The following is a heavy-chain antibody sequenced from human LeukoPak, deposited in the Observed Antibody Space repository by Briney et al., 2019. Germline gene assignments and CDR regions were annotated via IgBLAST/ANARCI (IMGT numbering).Heavy chain of an antibody. V-gene: IGHV3-30-3*01. CDR1: GFTFSTYT. D-gene: IGHD6-19*01. J-gene: IGHJ4*02. CDR3: ARAPYTSGWYFAFDY. CDR2: ISYEGSKK. Sequence: PGGSLRLSCAASGFTFSTYTMHWVRQARDKGLEWVAFISYEGSKKNYADSVKGRFTISRDNSKNTLYLEMNSLRTEDTAVYYCARAPYTSGWYFAFDYWGQGTLVTVSS.